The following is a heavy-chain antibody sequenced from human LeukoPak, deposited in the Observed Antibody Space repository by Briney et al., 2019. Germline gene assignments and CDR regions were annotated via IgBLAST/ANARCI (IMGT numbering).Heavy chain of an antibody. CDR2: ISSGSSYL. V-gene: IGHV3-21*01. D-gene: IGHD6-6*01. Sequence: PGGSLRLSCAASGFTFSSYSMNWVRQAPGKGLEWVSSISSGSSYLYYADSMKGRFTISRDNAKNSLYLQMNSLRAEDTAVYYCARDHLAYSSSSDFDYWGQGTLVTVSS. CDR3: ARDHLAYSSSSDFDY. CDR1: GFTFSSYS. J-gene: IGHJ4*02.